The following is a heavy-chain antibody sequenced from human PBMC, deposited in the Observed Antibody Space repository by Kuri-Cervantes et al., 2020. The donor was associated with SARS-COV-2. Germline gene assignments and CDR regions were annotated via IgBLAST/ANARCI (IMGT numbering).Heavy chain of an antibody. CDR3: ATPRNFWSGPFDY. J-gene: IGHJ4*02. CDR2: ISDDGSNK. V-gene: IGHV3-30-3*01. Sequence: LSLTCAVSGFTFGSYAMHWVRQAPGTGLEWVAVISDDGSNKYYADSVKGRFTIPRDNSNNTLYLQMNRLRAEDTAVYYCATPRNFWSGPFDYWGQGTLVTVSS. D-gene: IGHD3-3*01. CDR1: GFTFGSYA.